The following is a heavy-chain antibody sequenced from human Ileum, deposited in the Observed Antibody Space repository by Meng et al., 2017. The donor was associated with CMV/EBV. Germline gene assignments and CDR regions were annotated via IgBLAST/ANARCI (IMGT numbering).Heavy chain of an antibody. V-gene: IGHV5-51*01. CDR1: GFSFTSYW. D-gene: IGHD4-17*01. J-gene: IGHJ6*02. Sequence: GESPKISCQGSGFSFTSYWIGWVRQMPGKGLEWMGIIYPGDSDTRYSPSIQDQVTISADKSISTAYLKWSRLKASDTAMYYSAGHLGATVTNLPPAPGPYYYYGMDVWGQGTTVTVSS. CDR2: IYPGDSDT. CDR3: AGHLGATVTNLPPAPGPYYYYGMDV.